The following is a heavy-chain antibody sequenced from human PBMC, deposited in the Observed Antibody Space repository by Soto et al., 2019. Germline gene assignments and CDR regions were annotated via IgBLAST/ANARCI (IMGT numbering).Heavy chain of an antibody. V-gene: IGHV1-18*01. J-gene: IGHJ4*02. CDR1: GYTFTSYG. D-gene: IGHD3-22*01. CDR3: ARGTYYYDSSGYSRSYYFDY. CDR2: ISAYNGNT. Sequence: ASVKVSCKASGYTFTSYGISWVRQAPGQGLEWMGWISAYNGNTNYAQKLQGRVTMTTDTSTSTAYMELRSLRSADTAVYYCARGTYYYDSSGYSRSYYFDYWGQGTLVTVSS.